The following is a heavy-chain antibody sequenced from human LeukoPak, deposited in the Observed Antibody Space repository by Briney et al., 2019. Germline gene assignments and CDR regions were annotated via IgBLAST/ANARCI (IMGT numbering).Heavy chain of an antibody. CDR2: IWHDGINT. J-gene: IGHJ5*02. CDR3: VRDVRSFGHNWLDP. CDR1: GFTLSTFG. D-gene: IGHD3-10*01. Sequence: PGRSLRLSCAASGFTLSTFGMHWVRQAPGKGLEWVANIWHDGINTYYADSAKGRFTISRDSSKNTLYLHMDSLRAEDTAVYYCVRDVRSFGHNWLDPWGQGTLVTVSS. V-gene: IGHV3-33*01.